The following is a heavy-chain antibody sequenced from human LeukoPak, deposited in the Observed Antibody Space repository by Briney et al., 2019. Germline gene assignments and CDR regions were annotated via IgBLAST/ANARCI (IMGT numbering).Heavy chain of an antibody. Sequence: GGSLRLSCAASAFSLTTYEMNWVRQAPGERLEWVSYISSSGDSIYYADSVKGRFTISRDNAKNTLSLQMNSLRDEDTAIYYCARDRRVGATWSVGAFDIWGQGTTVTVSS. V-gene: IGHV3-48*03. CDR1: AFSLTTYE. J-gene: IGHJ3*02. D-gene: IGHD1-26*01. CDR2: ISSSGDSI. CDR3: ARDRRVGATWSVGAFDI.